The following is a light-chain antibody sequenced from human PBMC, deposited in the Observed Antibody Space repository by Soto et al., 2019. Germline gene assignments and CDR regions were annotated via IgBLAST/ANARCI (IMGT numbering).Light chain of an antibody. CDR3: SSYAGSNIPYV. CDR2: EVS. V-gene: IGLV2-8*01. Sequence: QSVLTQPPSASGSPGQSVTISCTGTSSDVGGYNYVSWYQQHPGKAPKLMIYEVSKRPSGVPDRFSGSKSGNTASLTVSGLQAEDEAAYYCSSYAGSNIPYVFGTGTQLTVL. J-gene: IGLJ1*01. CDR1: SSDVGGYNY.